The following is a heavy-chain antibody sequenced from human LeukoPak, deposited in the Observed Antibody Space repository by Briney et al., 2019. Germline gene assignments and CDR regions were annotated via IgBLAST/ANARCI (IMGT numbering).Heavy chain of an antibody. CDR1: GGSISSYY. Sequence: SETLSLTCTASGGSISSYYWSWIRQPPGKGLEWIGEINHSGSTNYNPSLKSRVTISVDTSKNQFSLKLSSVTAADTAVYYCARSASGITGTTGWGQGTLVTVSS. J-gene: IGHJ4*02. CDR3: ARSASGITGTTG. CDR2: INHSGST. V-gene: IGHV4-34*01. D-gene: IGHD1-14*01.